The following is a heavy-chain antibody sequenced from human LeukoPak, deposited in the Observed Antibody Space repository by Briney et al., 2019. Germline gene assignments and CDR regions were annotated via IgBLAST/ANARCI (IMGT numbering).Heavy chain of an antibody. CDR1: VFTFSTYG. V-gene: IGHV3-23*01. CDR2: ISGSGGST. D-gene: IGHD5-12*01. J-gene: IGHJ4*02. CDR3: ANRGYSGQRSDYYFDY. Sequence: TGGSLRLSCAASVFTFSTYGMSWVRQVPGKGLEWVSSISGSGGSTYYADSVKGRFTISRDNSKNTLYLQMNSLRAEDTAVYYCANRGYSGQRSDYYFDYWGQGTLVTVSS.